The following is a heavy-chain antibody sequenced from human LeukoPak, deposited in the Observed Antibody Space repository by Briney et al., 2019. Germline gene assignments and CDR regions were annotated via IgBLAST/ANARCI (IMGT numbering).Heavy chain of an antibody. J-gene: IGHJ5*02. D-gene: IGHD5-18*01. V-gene: IGHV3-20*02. Sequence: GGSLRLSFAASGFTFDDYGMSWVRQAPGKVLEWVSGINWNGGSTGYADSVKGRFTISRDNAKNSLYLQMNSLRAEDTALYHCARAWIQLWFNWFDPWGQGTLVTVSS. CDR2: INWNGGST. CDR3: ARAWIQLWFNWFDP. CDR1: GFTFDDYG.